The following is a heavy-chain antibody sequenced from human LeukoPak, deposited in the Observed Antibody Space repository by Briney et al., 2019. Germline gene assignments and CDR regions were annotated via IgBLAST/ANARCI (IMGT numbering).Heavy chain of an antibody. Sequence: PSETLSLTCTVSGGSISSDDYYWTWIRQRPGKGLEWIGYIYYTGNTYFNPSLKSRITISLNMSKNQFSLKLTSVTAADTAVYYCARAPKTTNCWYYFDYWGQGTQVTVSS. CDR3: ARAPKTTNCWYYFDY. J-gene: IGHJ4*02. CDR1: GGSISSDDYY. CDR2: IYYTGNT. V-gene: IGHV4-31*03. D-gene: IGHD2-2*01.